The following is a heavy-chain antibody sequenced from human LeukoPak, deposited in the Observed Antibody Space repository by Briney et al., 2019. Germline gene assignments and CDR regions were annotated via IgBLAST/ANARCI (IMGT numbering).Heavy chain of an antibody. Sequence: GGSLRLSCAASGFSFSSYAMSWVRQAPGKGLEWVSAISGSGGSTYYADSVKGRFTISRDNSKNTLYLQMNSLRAEDTAVYYCARSLYCSGGSCYYYFDYWGQGTLVTVSS. CDR1: GFSFSSYA. D-gene: IGHD2-15*01. CDR3: ARSLYCSGGSCYYYFDY. J-gene: IGHJ4*02. CDR2: ISGSGGST. V-gene: IGHV3-23*01.